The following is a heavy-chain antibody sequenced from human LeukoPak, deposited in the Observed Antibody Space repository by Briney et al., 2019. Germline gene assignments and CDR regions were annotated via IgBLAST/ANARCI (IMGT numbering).Heavy chain of an antibody. J-gene: IGHJ4*02. V-gene: IGHV4-4*07. D-gene: IGHD6-19*01. Sequence: AETLSLTCTVSGGSISSYYWSWIRQPAGKGLEWIGRIYTSGSTNYNPSLKSRVTMSVDTSKNQFSLKVTSVTAADAAVYYCARAWQWLPLDSWGQGTLVTVSS. CDR3: ARAWQWLPLDS. CDR2: IYTSGST. CDR1: GGSISSYY.